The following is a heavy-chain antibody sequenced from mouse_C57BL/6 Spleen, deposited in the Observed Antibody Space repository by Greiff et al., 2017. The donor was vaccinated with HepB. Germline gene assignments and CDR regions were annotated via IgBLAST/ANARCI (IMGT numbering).Heavy chain of an antibody. CDR3: ARLWSYAMDY. D-gene: IGHD1-1*02. CDR2: ISSGSSTI. Sequence: DVKLVESGGGLVKPGGSLKLSCAASGFTFSDYGMHWVRQAPEKGLEWVAYISSGSSTIYYADTVKGRFTISRDNAKNTLFLQMTSLRSEDTAMYYCARLWSYAMDYWGQGTSVTVSS. J-gene: IGHJ4*01. V-gene: IGHV5-17*01. CDR1: GFTFSDYG.